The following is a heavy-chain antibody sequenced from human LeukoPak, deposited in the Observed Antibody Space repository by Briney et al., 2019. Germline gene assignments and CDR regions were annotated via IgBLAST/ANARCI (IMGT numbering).Heavy chain of an antibody. D-gene: IGHD3-22*01. V-gene: IGHV1-18*01. J-gene: IGHJ4*02. Sequence: VASVKVSCKASGYTFTNYHIAWVRPAPGQGLEWMGWVSTNDGNTVYAQRLQGRVTMTTDTSTSVAYMELRSLTSDDTAVYYCTRAPPGMTMMTDYWGQGTLVTVSS. CDR3: TRAPPGMTMMTDY. CDR1: GYTFTNYH. CDR2: VSTNDGNT.